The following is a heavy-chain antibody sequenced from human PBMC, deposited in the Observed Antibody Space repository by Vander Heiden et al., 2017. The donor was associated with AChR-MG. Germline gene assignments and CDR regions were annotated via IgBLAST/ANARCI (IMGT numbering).Heavy chain of an antibody. CDR3: ASSSSSWYYGWFDH. D-gene: IGHD6-13*01. Sequence: QVQLQESGPGLVKPSETLSLTCAVSGYSISSGYYWGWIRQPPGKGLEWIGSIYHSGSTYYNPSLKSRVTISVDTSKNQFSLKLSSVTAADTAVYYCASSSSSWYYGWFDHWGQGTQVTVSS. CDR2: IYHSGST. V-gene: IGHV4-38-2*01. CDR1: GYSISSGYY. J-gene: IGHJ5*02.